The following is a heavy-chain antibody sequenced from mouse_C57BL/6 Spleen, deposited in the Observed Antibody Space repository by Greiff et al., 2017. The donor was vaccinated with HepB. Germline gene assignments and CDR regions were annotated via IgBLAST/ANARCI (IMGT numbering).Heavy chain of an antibody. CDR2: IRLKSDNYAT. CDR3: TEGVGNFDV. D-gene: IGHD1-1*01. Sequence: EVQGVESGGGLVQPGGSMKLSCVASGFTFSNYWMNWVRQSPEKGLEWVAQIRLKSDNYATHYAESVKGRFTISRDDSKSSVYLQMNNLRAEDTGIYYCTEGVGNFDVWGTGTTVTVSS. CDR1: GFTFSNYW. J-gene: IGHJ1*03. V-gene: IGHV6-3*01.